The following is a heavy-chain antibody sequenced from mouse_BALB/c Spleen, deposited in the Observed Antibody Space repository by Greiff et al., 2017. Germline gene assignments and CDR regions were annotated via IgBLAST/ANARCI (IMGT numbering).Heavy chain of an antibody. CDR3: AVYDYDLAY. D-gene: IGHD2-4*01. Sequence: EVKLMESGGGLVQPGGSLRLSCATSGFTFTDYYMSWVRQPPGKALEWLGFIRNKANGYTSEYSASVKGRFTISRDNSQSILYLQMNTLRAEDSATYYCAVYDYDLAYWGQGTLVTVSA. CDR1: GFTFTDYY. J-gene: IGHJ3*01. CDR2: IRNKANGYTS. V-gene: IGHV7-3*02.